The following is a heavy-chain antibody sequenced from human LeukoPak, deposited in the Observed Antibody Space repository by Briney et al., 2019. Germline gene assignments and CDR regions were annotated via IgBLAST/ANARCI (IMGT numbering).Heavy chain of an antibody. D-gene: IGHD2-8*01. Sequence: GGSLRLSCSVSGFIFRDFSMNWVRQAPGKGLEWVSSISSSSSYIYYADSVKGRFTISRDNAKNSLYLQMNSLRAEDTAVYYCARVENGLYYYYYMDVWGKGTTVTVSS. CDR1: GFIFRDFS. V-gene: IGHV3-21*01. CDR2: ISSSSSYI. J-gene: IGHJ6*03. CDR3: ARVENGLYYYYYMDV.